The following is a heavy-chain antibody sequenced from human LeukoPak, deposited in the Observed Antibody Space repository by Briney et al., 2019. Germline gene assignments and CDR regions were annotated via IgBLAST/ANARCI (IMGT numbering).Heavy chain of an antibody. CDR3: ARERDDGGNSGFDY. D-gene: IGHD4-23*01. CDR2: INSDGSST. J-gene: IGHJ4*02. V-gene: IGHV3-74*01. CDR1: GFTFSSYW. Sequence: PGGSLRLSCAASGFTFSSYWMHWVRQAPGKGLVWVSRINSDGSSTSYADSVKGRFTISRDNAKNTLYPQMNSLRAEDTAVYYCARERDDGGNSGFDYWGQGTLVTVSS.